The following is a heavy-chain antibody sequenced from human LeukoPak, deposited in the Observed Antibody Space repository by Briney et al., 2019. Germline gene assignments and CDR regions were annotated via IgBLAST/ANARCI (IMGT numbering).Heavy chain of an antibody. CDR2: INHSGST. CDR1: GGSFSGYY. D-gene: IGHD3-10*01. J-gene: IGHJ5*02. Sequence: SETLSLTCAVYGGSFSGYYWSWVRQPPGKGLEWIGEINHSGSTNYNPSLKSRVTISVDTSKNQFSLKLSSVTAADTAVYYCAREYGSGSYIGARTYNWFDPWGQGTLVTVSS. CDR3: AREYGSGSYIGARTYNWFDP. V-gene: IGHV4-34*01.